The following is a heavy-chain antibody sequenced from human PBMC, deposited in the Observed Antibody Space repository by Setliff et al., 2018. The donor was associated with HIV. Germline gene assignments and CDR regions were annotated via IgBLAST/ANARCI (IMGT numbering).Heavy chain of an antibody. CDR3: AADNYNCNSFDS. J-gene: IGHJ4*02. CDR1: GYTFTAYY. D-gene: IGHD3-3*01. V-gene: IGHV1-2*02. CDR2: INPNGGYT. Sequence: ASVKVSCKASGYTFTAYYIHWVRQAPGHGLEWMGWINPNGGYTNYAQKFLGRVTMTRDTSFTTAYLELSRLGSDDTAVYYCAADNYNCNSFDSWGQGSLVTVSS.